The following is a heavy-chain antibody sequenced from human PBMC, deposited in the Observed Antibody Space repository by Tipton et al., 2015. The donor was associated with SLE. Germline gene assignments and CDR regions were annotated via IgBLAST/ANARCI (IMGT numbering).Heavy chain of an antibody. V-gene: IGHV4-34*01. Sequence: TLSLTCAIYTGSSSGYYWNWIRQPPGKGLEWIGELKDGGITNYNPSLKSRVTISVDTSKNQLSLKLTSVTAADTAIYYCARETCSVGSCYFDFWGQGTLVTVSS. CDR3: ARETCSVGSCYFDF. D-gene: IGHD2-15*01. CDR2: LKDGGIT. CDR1: TGSSSGYY. J-gene: IGHJ4*02.